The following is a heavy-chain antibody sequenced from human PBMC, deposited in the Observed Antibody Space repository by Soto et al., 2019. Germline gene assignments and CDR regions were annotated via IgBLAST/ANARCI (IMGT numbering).Heavy chain of an antibody. CDR1: GGSISNHY. D-gene: IGHD1-1*01. CDR2: IYYNGNT. J-gene: IGHJ4*02. V-gene: IGHV4-59*11. CDR3: TRANGYSEQ. Sequence: PSETLSLTCSVSGGSISNHYWSWIRQPPGKGLEWIGYIYYNGNTNYNPSLKSRVTMSVDTSRNQISLKLTTVTAADTAVYYCTRANGYSEQWSQGTLVTVSS.